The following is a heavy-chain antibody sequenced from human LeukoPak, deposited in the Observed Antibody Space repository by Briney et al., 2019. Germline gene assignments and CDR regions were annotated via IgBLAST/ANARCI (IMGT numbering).Heavy chain of an antibody. CDR1: GFIFRNCG. CDR2: ISIDGSEK. V-gene: IGHV3-30*03. CDR3: ASPQSRGYDYLDY. Sequence: PGPSLRLSCADSGFIFRNCGMRCVRQAPGGGIEWVAIISIDGSEKYYADAVEGRFTISRDNSINTLYPQMNSLRGDDTAVYNCASPQSRGYDYLDYWGQGTLVTVSS. J-gene: IGHJ4*02. D-gene: IGHD5-12*01.